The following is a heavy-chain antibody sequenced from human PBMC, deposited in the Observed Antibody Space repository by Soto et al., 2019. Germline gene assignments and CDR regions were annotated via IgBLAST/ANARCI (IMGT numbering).Heavy chain of an antibody. CDR1: GFTFSSYA. Sequence: GGSLRLSCAASGFTFSSYAMSWVRQAPGKGQEWVSAISGSGGSTYYADSVKGRFTISRDNSKNTLYLQMNSLRAEDTAVYYCAKDNLGYYDFWSGYYPLGFDPWGQGTLVTVSS. CDR2: ISGSGGST. V-gene: IGHV3-23*01. J-gene: IGHJ5*02. CDR3: AKDNLGYYDFWSGYYPLGFDP. D-gene: IGHD3-3*01.